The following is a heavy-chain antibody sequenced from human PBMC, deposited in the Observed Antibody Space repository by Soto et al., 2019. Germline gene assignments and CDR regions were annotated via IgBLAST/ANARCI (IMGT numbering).Heavy chain of an antibody. CDR1: GFTFSNAW. V-gene: IGHV3-15*01. CDR3: STGRGESYAFDI. CDR2: IKSKTDGGTT. Sequence: GGSLRLSCAASGFTFSNAWMSWVRQAPGKGLEWVGRIKSKTDGGTTDYAAPVKGRFTISRDDSKNTLYLQMNSLKTEDTAVYYCSTGRGESYAFDIWGQGTMVTVSS. D-gene: IGHD3-10*01. J-gene: IGHJ3*02.